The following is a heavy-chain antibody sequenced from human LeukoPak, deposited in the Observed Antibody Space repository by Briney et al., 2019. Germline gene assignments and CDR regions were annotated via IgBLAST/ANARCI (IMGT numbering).Heavy chain of an antibody. J-gene: IGHJ4*02. Sequence: SVKVSCKASGGTFSSYAIRWVRQAPGQGLEWMGGIIPIFGTANYAQKFQGRVTITADESTSTAYMELSSLRSEDTAVYYCARDGPGYCSGGSCYSGLDYWGQGTLVTVSS. D-gene: IGHD2-15*01. V-gene: IGHV1-69*13. CDR2: IIPIFGTA. CDR1: GGTFSSYA. CDR3: ARDGPGYCSGGSCYSGLDY.